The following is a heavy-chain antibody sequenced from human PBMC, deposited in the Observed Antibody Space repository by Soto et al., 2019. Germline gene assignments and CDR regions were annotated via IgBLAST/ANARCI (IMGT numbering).Heavy chain of an antibody. V-gene: IGHV3-74*01. J-gene: IGHJ5*02. CDR2: INSDGTTT. D-gene: IGHD3-10*01. CDR1: GFTFSSNW. CDR3: ATVGTGSYNWFDP. Sequence: EVQLVESGGGLVQPGGSLRLSCAASGFTFSSNWMHLVRQAPGKGLVWVARINSDGTTTTYADPVKGRFTISRDNAKNTVYLQMNSLRVEDTAVYYCATVGTGSYNWFDPWGRGTLVTVSS.